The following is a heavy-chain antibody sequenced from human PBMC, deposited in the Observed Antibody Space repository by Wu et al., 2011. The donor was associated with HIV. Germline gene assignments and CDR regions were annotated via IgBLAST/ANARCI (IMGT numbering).Heavy chain of an antibody. Sequence: QVQLVQSGAEVKKPGSSVRVSCKASGGTFSSYAISWLRQAPGQGLEWMGGITPMFGTAKYAQHFQGRVTITADKSTSTVYMELSSLRSEDTAFYYCAREGGSYYIFDYWGQGTLVTVSS. CDR1: GGTFSSYA. J-gene: IGHJ4*02. V-gene: IGHV1-69*14. D-gene: IGHD3-10*01. CDR2: ITPMFGTA. CDR3: AREGGSYYIFDY.